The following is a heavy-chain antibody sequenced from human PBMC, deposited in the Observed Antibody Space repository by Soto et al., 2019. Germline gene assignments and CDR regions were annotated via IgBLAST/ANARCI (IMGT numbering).Heavy chain of an antibody. V-gene: IGHV4-59*01. J-gene: IGHJ5*02. CDR3: AIVVYYYDSSGYIEVNWFGP. Sequence: SETLSLTCTVSGGSISSYYWSLIRQPPRKGLEWIGYIYYSGSTNYHPSLKSRVTMSVDTSKNQFSLKLSSVTAADPAVYYCAIVVYYYDSSGYIEVNWFGPWGQGTLGTVSS. CDR2: IYYSGST. D-gene: IGHD3-22*01. CDR1: GGSISSYY.